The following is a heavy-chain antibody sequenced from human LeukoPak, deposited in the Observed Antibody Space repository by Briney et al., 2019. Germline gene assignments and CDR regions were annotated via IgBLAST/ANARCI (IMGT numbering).Heavy chain of an antibody. J-gene: IGHJ4*02. CDR2: IEYNGRMT. CDR1: GFSFGYYW. V-gene: IGHV3-74*01. Sequence: GGSLRLSCAASGFSFGYYWMHWVRHAPGKGLEWVSRIEYNGRMTNYADSVKGRFTISRDNAKSTLYLQMNSLRADDTAVYYCASQLLAGTIDQWGQGTLVTVSS. D-gene: IGHD1-14*01. CDR3: ASQLLAGTIDQ.